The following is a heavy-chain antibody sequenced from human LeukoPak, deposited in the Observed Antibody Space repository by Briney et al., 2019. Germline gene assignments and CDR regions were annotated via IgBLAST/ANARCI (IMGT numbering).Heavy chain of an antibody. V-gene: IGHV3-23*01. CDR1: GGSISSSSYY. CDR2: ISGSGGST. J-gene: IGHJ3*02. Sequence: ETLSLTCTVSGGSISSSSYYWDWIRQPPGKGLEWVSAISGSGGSTYYADSVKGRFTISRDNSKNTLYLQMNSLRAEDTALYYCARDPGWSSFDIWGQGIMVTVSS. CDR3: ARDPGWSSFDI. D-gene: IGHD2-15*01.